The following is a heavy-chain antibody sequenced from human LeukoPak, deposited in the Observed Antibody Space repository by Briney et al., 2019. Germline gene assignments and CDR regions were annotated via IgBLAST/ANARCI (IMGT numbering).Heavy chain of an antibody. CDR2: INHSGST. D-gene: IGHD3-16*02. J-gene: IGHJ4*02. CDR1: GGSFSGYY. CDR3: ARSRVWGSYRYHPRYYFDY. V-gene: IGHV4-34*01. Sequence: SETLSLTCAVYGGSFSGYYWSWIRQPPGKGLEWIGEINHSGSTNYNPSPKSRVTISVDTSKNQFSLKLSSVTAADTAVYYCARSRVWGSYRYHPRYYFDYWGQGTLVTVSS.